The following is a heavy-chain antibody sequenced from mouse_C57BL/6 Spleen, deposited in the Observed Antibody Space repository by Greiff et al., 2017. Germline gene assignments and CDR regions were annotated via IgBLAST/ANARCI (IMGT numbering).Heavy chain of an antibody. CDR2: IYPGDGDT. D-gene: IGHD2-3*01. V-gene: IGHV1-82*01. CDR1: GYAFSSSW. CDR3: ARHDGYSYYYAMDY. Sequence: VQLQQSGPELVKPGASVKISCKASGYAFSSSWMNWVKQRPGKGLEWIGRIYPGDGDTNYNGKFKGKATLTADKSSSTAYMQLSSLTSEDSAVYFCARHDGYSYYYAMDYWGQGTSVTVSS. J-gene: IGHJ4*01.